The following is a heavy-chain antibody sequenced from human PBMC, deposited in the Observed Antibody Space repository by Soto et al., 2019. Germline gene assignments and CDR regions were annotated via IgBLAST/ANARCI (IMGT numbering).Heavy chain of an antibody. J-gene: IGHJ3*02. V-gene: IGHV4-31*11. D-gene: IGHD1-1*01. CDR2: FYHSGST. Sequence: SETLSLTYAVSGGSLRSSTYYWIWIRQHPGKGLEWIGYFYHSGSTYYKPSLRSRVTISLDTSKNQFSLNLRSVTDADTAIYYCAREETGNDALDIWGQGTLVTVSS. CDR3: AREETGNDALDI. CDR1: GGSLRSSTYY.